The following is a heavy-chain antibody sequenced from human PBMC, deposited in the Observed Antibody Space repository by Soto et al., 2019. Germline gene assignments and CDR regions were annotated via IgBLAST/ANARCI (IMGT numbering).Heavy chain of an antibody. J-gene: IGHJ3*02. V-gene: IGHV4-34*01. CDR2: INHSGST. CDR3: ARNRHAGDSSGLAFDI. D-gene: IGHD3-22*01. Sequence: SATLALTCAVYGGSFSGYYWSWIREPPGKGLEWIGEINHSGSTNYNPSLKSRVTISVDTSKNRFSLKLSSVTAADTAVYYCARNRHAGDSSGLAFDIWGQGTMVTVS. CDR1: GGSFSGYY.